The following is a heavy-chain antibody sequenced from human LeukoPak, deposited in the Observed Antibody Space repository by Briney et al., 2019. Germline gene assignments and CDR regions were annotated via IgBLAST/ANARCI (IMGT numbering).Heavy chain of an antibody. J-gene: IGHJ4*02. D-gene: IGHD1/OR15-1a*01. CDR3: ARGRTGTFDY. CDR2: ISYDGSDK. CDR1: GFTFSNYA. Sequence: GGSLRLSCAASGFTFSNYAMHWVRQAPGKGLEWVAVISYDGSDKSSADSVKGRFTISRDNSKNTLYLQMNSLRGEDTAVYYCARGRTGTFDYWGQGTLVTVFS. V-gene: IGHV3-30*04.